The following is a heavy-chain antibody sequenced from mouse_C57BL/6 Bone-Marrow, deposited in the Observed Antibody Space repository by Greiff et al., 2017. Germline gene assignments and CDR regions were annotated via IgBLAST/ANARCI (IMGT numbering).Heavy chain of an antibody. J-gene: IGHJ1*03. CDR2: IYPGDGDT. CDR3: ARRRYYYGSSYWYFDV. D-gene: IGHD1-1*01. CDR1: GYAFSSSW. V-gene: IGHV1-82*01. Sequence: VQLQQSGPELVKPGASVKISCKASGYAFSSSWMNWVKQRPGKGLEWIGRIYPGDGDTNYNGKFKGKATLTADKSSSTAYMQLSSLTSEDSAVYFCARRRYYYGSSYWYFDVWGTGTTVTVSS.